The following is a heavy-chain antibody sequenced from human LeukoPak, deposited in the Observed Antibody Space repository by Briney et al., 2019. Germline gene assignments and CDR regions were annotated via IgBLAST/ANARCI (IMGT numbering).Heavy chain of an antibody. CDR1: GGTFTSYA. J-gene: IGHJ6*03. V-gene: IGHV1-69*13. CDR2: IIPIFGTA. Sequence: SVKLSCKASGGTFTSYAISWVRQAPGQGLEWMGGIIPIFGTANYAQKFQGRVTITADESTSTAYMELSSLRSEDTAVYYCARGVWGGLSYYYYYMDVWGKGTTVTISS. CDR3: ARGVWGGLSYYYYYMDV. D-gene: IGHD3-16*01.